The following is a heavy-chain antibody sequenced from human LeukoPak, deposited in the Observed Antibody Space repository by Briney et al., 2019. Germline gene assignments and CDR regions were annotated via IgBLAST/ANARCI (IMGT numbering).Heavy chain of an antibody. D-gene: IGHD6-19*01. CDR2: INHSGST. Sequence: SETLSLTCAVYGGSFSGYYWSWIRQPPGKGLEWIGEINHSGSTNYNPSLKSRVTISVDTSKNQFSLKLSSVTAADTAVYYCARAQGTAPYSSGWYPIYWGQGTLVTVSS. V-gene: IGHV4-34*01. CDR1: GGSFSGYY. J-gene: IGHJ4*02. CDR3: ARAQGTAPYSSGWYPIY.